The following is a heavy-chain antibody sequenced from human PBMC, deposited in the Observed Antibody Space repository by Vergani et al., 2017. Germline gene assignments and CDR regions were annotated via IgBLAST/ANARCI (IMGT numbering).Heavy chain of an antibody. CDR1: GGSISSGGYY. CDR2: IYYSGST. Sequence: QVQLQESGPGLVKPSQTLSLTCTVSGGSISSGGYYWSWIRQHPGKGLEWIGYIYYSGSTYYNPSLKSRVTISVDTSKNQFYLELSSVTAADTAVYYCAREAVVVPATKYYFDYWGQGTLVTVSS. V-gene: IGHV4-31*03. CDR3: AREAVVVPATKYYFDY. J-gene: IGHJ4*02. D-gene: IGHD2-2*01.